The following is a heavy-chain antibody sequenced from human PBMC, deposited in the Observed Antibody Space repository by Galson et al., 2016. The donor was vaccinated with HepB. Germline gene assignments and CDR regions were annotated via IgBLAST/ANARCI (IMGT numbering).Heavy chain of an antibody. Sequence: SETLSLTCTVSGGSVTTYYWNWIRQPAGKPLEWIWRLYPPENTNYNPSLKSRVTISIYTSTKEFSLTLTLVTAADTAIYYCARSNFYRRDAFFDPWGQGTLVTVSS. CDR3: ARSNFYRRDAFFDP. D-gene: IGHD2/OR15-2a*01. J-gene: IGHJ5*02. V-gene: IGHV4-4*07. CDR1: GGSVTTYY. CDR2: LYPPENT.